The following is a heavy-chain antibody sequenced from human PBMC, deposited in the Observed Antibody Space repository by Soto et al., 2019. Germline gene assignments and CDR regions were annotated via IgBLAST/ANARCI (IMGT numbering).Heavy chain of an antibody. CDR1: GGCFSSGSYY. V-gene: IGHV4-61*01. D-gene: IGHD6-13*01. CDR3: ARVLYYSAEAGTYNWFDP. Sequence: XASLSLTCTVSGGCFSSGSYYWSWIRQPPGKGLEWIGYIYYSGSTNYNPSLKSRVTISVDTSKNQFSLKLSSVTAADTAVYYCARVLYYSAEAGTYNWFDPWGQGTLVTVSS. CDR2: IYYSGST. J-gene: IGHJ5*02.